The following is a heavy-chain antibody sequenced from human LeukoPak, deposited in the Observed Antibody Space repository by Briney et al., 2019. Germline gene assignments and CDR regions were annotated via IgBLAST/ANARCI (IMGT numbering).Heavy chain of an antibody. CDR1: GGTFSSYT. D-gene: IGHD4-17*01. J-gene: IGHJ5*02. V-gene: IGHV1-69*02. Sequence: GSSVKVSCKASGGTFSSYTISWVRQAPGQGLEWMGRIIPILGIANYAQKFQGRVTITADKSTSTAYMELSSLRSEDTAAYYCARGTRDYYSRGLNWFDPWGQGTLVTVSS. CDR3: ARGTRDYYSRGLNWFDP. CDR2: IIPILGIA.